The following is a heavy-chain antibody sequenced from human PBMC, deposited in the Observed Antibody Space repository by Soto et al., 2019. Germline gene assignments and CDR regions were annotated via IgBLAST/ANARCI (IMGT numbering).Heavy chain of an antibody. CDR2: IYYSGTT. V-gene: IGHV4-31*03. Sequence: QVQLQESGPGLVQPSQTLSLSCTVSGGSIISGTYYWSWIRQHPGKGLEWIGYIYYSGTTYYNPSLKSRLTISLDTSRNQFSLEVNSVSAADTAVYYCARADSRGSTFKHWGQGTLVTVSS. D-gene: IGHD5-18*01. CDR1: GGSIISGTYY. CDR3: ARADSRGSTFKH. J-gene: IGHJ1*01.